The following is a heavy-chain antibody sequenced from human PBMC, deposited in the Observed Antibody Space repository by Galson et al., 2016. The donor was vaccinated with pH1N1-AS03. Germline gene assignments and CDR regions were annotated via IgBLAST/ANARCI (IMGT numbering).Heavy chain of an antibody. CDR1: GFTFSSYA. J-gene: IGHJ4*02. Sequence: SLRLSCAASGFTFSSYAIHWVRQAPGKGLEWVSSIYTGGDTFYTDSVRGRFTISRDDSKNTLYLQMNSLRAADTAMYYCARVDSSTYSDGWVPFDYWGQGTLVIVSS. D-gene: IGHD5-24*01. V-gene: IGHV3-NL1*01. CDR2: IYTGGDT. CDR3: ARVDSSTYSDGWVPFDY.